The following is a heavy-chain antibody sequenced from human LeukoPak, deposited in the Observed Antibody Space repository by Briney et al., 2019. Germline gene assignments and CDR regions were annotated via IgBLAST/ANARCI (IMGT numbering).Heavy chain of an antibody. Sequence: ASVKVSCKASGGTFSSYAISWVRQAPGQGREWMGGIIPIFGTANYAQKFQGRVTITADESTSTAYMELSSLRSEDTAVYYYARATTVTTYFDYWGQGTLVTVSS. D-gene: IGHD4-17*01. CDR3: ARATTVTTYFDY. CDR2: IIPIFGTA. J-gene: IGHJ4*02. CDR1: GGTFSSYA. V-gene: IGHV1-69*13.